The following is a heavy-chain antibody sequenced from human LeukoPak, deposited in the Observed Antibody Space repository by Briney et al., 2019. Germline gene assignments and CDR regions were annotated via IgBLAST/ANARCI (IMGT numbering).Heavy chain of an antibody. J-gene: IGHJ5*02. CDR2: IYTSGST. Sequence: PSQTLSLTCTVSGGSISSGSYYWSWIRQPAGKGLEWIGRIYTSGSTNYNPSLKSRDTISVDTSKNQFSLKLSSVTAADTAVYYCARDLRYCSGGSCYSRWFDPWGQGTLVTVSS. D-gene: IGHD2-15*01. CDR1: GGSISSGSYY. V-gene: IGHV4-61*02. CDR3: ARDLRYCSGGSCYSRWFDP.